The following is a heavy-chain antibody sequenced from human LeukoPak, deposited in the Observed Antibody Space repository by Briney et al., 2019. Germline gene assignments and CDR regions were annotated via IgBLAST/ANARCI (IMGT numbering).Heavy chain of an antibody. CDR2: ISAYNGNT. V-gene: IGHV1-18*04. J-gene: IGHJ4*02. Sequence: ASVRVSCKASGYTFTSYGISWVRQAPGQGLEWMGWISAYNGNTNYAQKLQGRVTMTTDTSTSTAYMELRSLRSEDTAVYYCARAGYCSGGSCYGALDYWGQGTLVTVSS. D-gene: IGHD2-15*01. CDR1: GYTFTSYG. CDR3: ARAGYCSGGSCYGALDY.